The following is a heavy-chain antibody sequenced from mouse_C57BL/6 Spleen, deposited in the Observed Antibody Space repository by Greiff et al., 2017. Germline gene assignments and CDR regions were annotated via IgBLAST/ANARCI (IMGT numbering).Heavy chain of an antibody. CDR1: GYSITSGYY. J-gene: IGHJ2*01. CDR3: ARDRNYPSFDY. Sequence: EVQLQQSGPGLVKPSQSLSLTCSVTGYSITSGYYWNWIRQFPGNKLEWMGYISYDGSNNYNPSLKNRISITRDTSKNQFFLKLNSVTTEDTATYYCARDRNYPSFDYWGQGTTLTVSS. D-gene: IGHD1-1*02. CDR2: ISYDGSN. V-gene: IGHV3-6*01.